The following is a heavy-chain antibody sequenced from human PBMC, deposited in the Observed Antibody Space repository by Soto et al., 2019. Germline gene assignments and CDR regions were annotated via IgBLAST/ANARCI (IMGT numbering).Heavy chain of an antibody. CDR1: GFTFSSYG. V-gene: IGHV3-23*01. Sequence: QLWESGGGLVQPGGSLTLSCAASGFTFSSYGMNWVRLAPGQGLEWVAAVSTSGADQYYAASVKGRFTVYRDNSTRTVFLRMNSRRVDDTATYYCAKTGPGSGFSRYYLESWGQGTLVTVS. D-gene: IGHD5-12*01. CDR3: AKTGPGSGFSRYYLES. CDR2: VSTSGADQ. J-gene: IGHJ4*02.